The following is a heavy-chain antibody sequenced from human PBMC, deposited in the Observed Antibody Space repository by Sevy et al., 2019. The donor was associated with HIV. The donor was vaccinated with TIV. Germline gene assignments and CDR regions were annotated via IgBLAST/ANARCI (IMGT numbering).Heavy chain of an antibody. CDR2: IYYSGST. CDR1: GGSVSSGSYY. V-gene: IGHV4-61*01. CDR3: ARAYGDYLPPSFDY. D-gene: IGHD4-17*01. J-gene: IGHJ4*02. Sequence: SETLSLTCTVSGGSVSSGSYYWSWIRQPPGKGLEWIGYIYYSGSTNYNPSLKSRVTISVDTSKNQFSLKLSSVTAADTAVYYCARAYGDYLPPSFDYWGQGTLVTVSS.